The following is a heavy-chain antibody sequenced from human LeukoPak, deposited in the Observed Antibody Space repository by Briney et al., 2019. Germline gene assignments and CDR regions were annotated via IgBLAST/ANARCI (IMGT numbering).Heavy chain of an antibody. D-gene: IGHD1-26*01. J-gene: IGHJ4*02. Sequence: GGSLRLSCAGSEFTFSSYSMIWVRQAPGKGLEWVSSISGSSSDIYYADSVKGRFTISRDNAKNSLYLQMKSLRAEDTAVYYCARRGYHDYSGFDYWGQGTLVTVSS. CDR1: EFTFSSYS. V-gene: IGHV3-21*01. CDR2: ISGSSSDI. CDR3: ARRGYHDYSGFDY.